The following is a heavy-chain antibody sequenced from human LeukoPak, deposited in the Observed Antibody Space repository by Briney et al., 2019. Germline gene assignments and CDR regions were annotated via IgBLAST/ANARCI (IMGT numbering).Heavy chain of an antibody. CDR2: ITDTGDTT. J-gene: IGHJ4*02. Sequence: GGSLRLSCAASGFTFSTYAMSWVRQAPGKGLEWVSAITDTGDTTYYADSVKGRFTISRDNSKNTLYLQMNSLRAEDKAVYYCAKRVPYGTSSVYFDYWGQGTLVTVSS. CDR3: AKRVPYGTSSVYFDY. V-gene: IGHV3-23*01. D-gene: IGHD6-6*01. CDR1: GFTFSTYA.